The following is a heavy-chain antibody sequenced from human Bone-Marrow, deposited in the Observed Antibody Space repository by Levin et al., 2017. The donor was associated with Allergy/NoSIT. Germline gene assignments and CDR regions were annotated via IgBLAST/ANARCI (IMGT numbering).Heavy chain of an antibody. CDR2: MNPNSGNT. V-gene: IGHV1-8*01. CDR3: ARHHTVGATTGTDY. J-gene: IGHJ4*02. CDR1: GYTFTSYD. D-gene: IGHD1-26*01. Sequence: ASVKVSCKASGYTFTSYDINWVRQATGQGLEWMGWMNPNSGNTGYAQKFQGRVTMTRNTSISTAYMELSSLRSEDTAVYYCARHHTVGATTGTDYWGQGTLVTVSS.